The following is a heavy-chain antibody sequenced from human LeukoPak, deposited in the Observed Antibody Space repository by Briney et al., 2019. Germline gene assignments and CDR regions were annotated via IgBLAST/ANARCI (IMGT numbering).Heavy chain of an antibody. D-gene: IGHD3-22*01. CDR1: GFTVSSNY. J-gene: IGHJ4*02. V-gene: IGHV3-53*01. CDR2: IYSGGST. Sequence: GGSLRLSCAASGFTVSSNYMSWVRQAPGKGLEWVSVIYSGGSTYYADSVKGRFAISRDNSKNTLYLEMNSLRAEDTAVYYCARDPRANYYDSSGYLYYFDYWGQGTQVTVSS. CDR3: ARDPRANYYDSSGYLYYFDY.